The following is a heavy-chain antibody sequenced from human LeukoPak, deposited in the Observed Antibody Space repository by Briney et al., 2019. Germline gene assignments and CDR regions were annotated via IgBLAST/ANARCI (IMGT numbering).Heavy chain of an antibody. Sequence: PGGSLRLSCAASGFRFSTGWMSWLRQGPGKGLEWVARIKTKSDGGAKDYAAAVKGRFTISRDDSKNTVYLQLSSLKSEDAGVYYCVTDRGDFDHWGQGTPVTVSS. CDR2: IKTKSDGGAK. V-gene: IGHV3-15*05. CDR1: GFRFSTGW. CDR3: VTDRGDFDH. J-gene: IGHJ4*02. D-gene: IGHD5-24*01.